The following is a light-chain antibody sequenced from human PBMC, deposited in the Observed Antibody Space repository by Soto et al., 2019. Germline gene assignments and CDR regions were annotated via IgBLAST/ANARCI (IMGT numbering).Light chain of an antibody. J-gene: IGKJ1*01. V-gene: IGKV3-11*01. CDR2: DAS. CDR1: QSVTSY. CDR3: HPRSHWPWT. Sequence: EIVLTQSPATLSLSPGERATLSCRASQSVTSYLAWYQQKPGQAPRLLIYDASNRASGIPARFSGSGSGTGFSLTISSLEPEDIAVYYCHPRSHWPWTFGQGTKVEIK.